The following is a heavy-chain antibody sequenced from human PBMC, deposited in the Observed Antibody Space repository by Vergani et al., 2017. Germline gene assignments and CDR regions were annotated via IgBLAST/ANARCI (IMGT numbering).Heavy chain of an antibody. CDR3: ARAYGRYDWFDY. V-gene: IGHV3-9*01. D-gene: IGHD1-20*01. Sequence: EVQLVESGGGLVQPGRSLRLSCVCSGFTFDDYALHWVRQPPGKGLEWVSGITWNSGSKGYADSVKGRFTISRDNSKNTLYLQMNSLRVEDTAVYYCARAYGRYDWFDYWGQRTLVTVSS. CDR1: GFTFDDYA. CDR2: ITWNSGSK. J-gene: IGHJ4*01.